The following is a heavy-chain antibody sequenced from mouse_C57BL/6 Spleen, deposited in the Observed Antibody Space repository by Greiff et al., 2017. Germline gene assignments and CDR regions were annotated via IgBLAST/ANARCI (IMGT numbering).Heavy chain of an antibody. D-gene: IGHD2-1*01. CDR3: AREVYYGNYVDAY. CDR1: GYSITSGYY. CDR2: ISYDGSN. J-gene: IGHJ3*01. Sequence: EVQLQQSGPGLVKPSQSLSLTCSVTGYSITSGYYWNWIRQFPGNKLEWMGYISYDGSNNYNPSLKNRISITRDTSKNQFFLKLNSVTTEDTATYYCAREVYYGNYVDAYWGQGTLVTVSA. V-gene: IGHV3-6*01.